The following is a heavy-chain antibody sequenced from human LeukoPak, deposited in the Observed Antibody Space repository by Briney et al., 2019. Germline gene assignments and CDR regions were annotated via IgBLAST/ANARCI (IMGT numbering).Heavy chain of an antibody. D-gene: IGHD3-22*01. V-gene: IGHV1-18*04. CDR2: ISAYNGNT. Sequence: ASVKVSCKASGYTFIDYYLHWVRQAPGQGLEWMGWISAYNGNTNYAQKLQGRVTMTTDTSTSTAYMELRSLRSDDTAVYYCARATYYYDSSGYYEYYYYYYLDVWGKGTTVTVSS. CDR3: ARATYYYDSSGYYEYYYYYYLDV. CDR1: GYTFIDYY. J-gene: IGHJ6*03.